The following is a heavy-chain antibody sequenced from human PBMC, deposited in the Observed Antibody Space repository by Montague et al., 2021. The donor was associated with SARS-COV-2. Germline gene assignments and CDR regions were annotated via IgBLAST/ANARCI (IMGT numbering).Heavy chain of an antibody. CDR2: IHYSGST. CDR1: GGSISSRSYY. CDR3: ARLRGDYGGTYDTFDI. J-gene: IGHJ3*02. Sequence: SETLSLTCTVSGGSISSRSYYWGWIRQPPGKGLEWIGSIHYSGSTCYXPSLKSRVTISVDTSKNQFSLKLSSVTAADTAVYYCARLRGDYGGTYDTFDIWGQGTMVTVSS. D-gene: IGHD4-23*01. V-gene: IGHV4-39*01.